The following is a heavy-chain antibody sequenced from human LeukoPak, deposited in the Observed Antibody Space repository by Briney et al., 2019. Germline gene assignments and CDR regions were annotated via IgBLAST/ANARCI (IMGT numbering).Heavy chain of an antibody. J-gene: IGHJ4*02. CDR2: ISSSSSYI. CDR1: GFTFSSNS. D-gene: IGHD1-14*01. Sequence: GGSLRLSCAASGFTFSSNSMNWVRQAPGKGLEWVSSISSSSSYIYYADSVKGRFTISRDNAKNSLYLQMNSLRAEDTAVYYCASPGAPTGFDYWGQGTLVTVSS. CDR3: ASPGAPTGFDY. V-gene: IGHV3-21*01.